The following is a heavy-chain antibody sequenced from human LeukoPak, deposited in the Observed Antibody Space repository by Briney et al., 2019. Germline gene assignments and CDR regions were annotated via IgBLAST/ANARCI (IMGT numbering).Heavy chain of an antibody. J-gene: IGHJ4*02. CDR2: LWHDGINK. V-gene: IGHV3-33*01. CDR1: GFNFNAYG. Sequence: GRSLRLSCGASGFNFNAYGMHWVRQASGKGLEWVAVLWHDGINKDYADTVKGRFSISRDSSKNTLYLQMTHLRGDDTGVYYCAREWQGTDHVWPLGHWGQGTLVTVSS. CDR3: AREWQGTDHVWPLGH. D-gene: IGHD3-16*01.